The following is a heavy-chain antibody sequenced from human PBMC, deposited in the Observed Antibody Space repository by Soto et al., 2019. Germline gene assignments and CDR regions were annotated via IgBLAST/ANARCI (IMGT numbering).Heavy chain of an antibody. CDR2: IYWNDNE. CDR3: AHALFYADYASYFDL. CDR1: GFSLTTTAVG. V-gene: IGHV2-5*01. D-gene: IGHD4-17*01. J-gene: IGHJ2*01. Sequence: QITLKESAPTLVMPTQTLTLTCSFSGFSLTTTAVGVGWIRQPPGKALEWLALIYWNDNEHYSSSLRSRLSITKDTSKNQVVLRMTDMDPVDTATYYCAHALFYADYASYFDLWGRGTLVTVSS.